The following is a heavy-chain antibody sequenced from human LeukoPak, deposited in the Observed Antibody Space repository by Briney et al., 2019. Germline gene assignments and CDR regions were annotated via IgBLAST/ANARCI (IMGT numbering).Heavy chain of an antibody. D-gene: IGHD6-13*01. CDR3: ARGSSSSWYGGGLFDY. Sequence: GGSLRLSCAASGFTFSSYGMHWVRQAPGKGLEWVAVIWYDGSNKYYADSVKGRFTISRDNSKNTLYLQMNSLRAEDTAVYYCARGSSSSWYGGGLFDYWGQGTLVTVSS. J-gene: IGHJ4*02. V-gene: IGHV3-33*01. CDR2: IWYDGSNK. CDR1: GFTFSSYG.